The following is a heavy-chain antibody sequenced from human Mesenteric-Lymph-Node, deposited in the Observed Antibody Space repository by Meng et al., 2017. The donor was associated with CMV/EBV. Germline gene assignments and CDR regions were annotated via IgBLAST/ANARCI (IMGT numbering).Heavy chain of an antibody. Sequence: GESLKISCAASGFTVSSNYMSWVRQAPGKGLEWVSSISSSSSYIYYADSVKGRFTISRDNAKNSLYLQMNSLRAEDTAVYYCARDRDYSGSHRHNWFDPWGQGTLVTVSS. V-gene: IGHV3-21*01. D-gene: IGHD1-26*01. J-gene: IGHJ5*02. CDR1: GFTVSSNY. CDR2: ISSSSSYI. CDR3: ARDRDYSGSHRHNWFDP.